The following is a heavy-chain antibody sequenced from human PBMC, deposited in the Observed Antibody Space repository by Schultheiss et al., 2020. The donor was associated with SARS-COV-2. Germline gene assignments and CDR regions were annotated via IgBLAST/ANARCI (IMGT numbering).Heavy chain of an antibody. J-gene: IGHJ3*02. CDR3: ARSGSFDI. Sequence: GGSLRLSCAASGFTFDDYAMHWVRQAPGKGLEWVSGISWNSGSIGYADSVKGRFTISRDNAKNTLYLQMNSLRAEDTAVYYCARSGSFDIWGQGTMVTVSS. CDR1: GFTFDDYA. CDR2: ISWNSGSI. D-gene: IGHD5-24*01. V-gene: IGHV3-9*01.